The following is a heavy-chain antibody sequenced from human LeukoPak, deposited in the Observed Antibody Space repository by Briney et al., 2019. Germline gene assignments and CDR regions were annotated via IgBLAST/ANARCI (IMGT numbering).Heavy chain of an antibody. V-gene: IGHV4-39*01. D-gene: IGHD3/OR15-3a*01. CDR2: IYYSGST. CDR1: GGSVSSSSYY. CDR3: ARQTGSGLFILP. Sequence: SETLSLTCTVSGGSVSSSSYYWGWIRQPPGKGLEWIGSIYYSGSTYYNPSLKSRVTISVDTSKNQFSLKLSSVTAADTAVYYCARQTGSGLFILPGGQGTLVTVSS. J-gene: IGHJ4*02.